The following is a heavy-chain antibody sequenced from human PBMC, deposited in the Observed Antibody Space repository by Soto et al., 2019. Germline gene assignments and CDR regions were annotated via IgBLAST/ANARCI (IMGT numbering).Heavy chain of an antibody. Sequence: QVQLQESGPGLVKPSQTLSLTCTVSGGSISSGDYYWSWIRQPPGKGLEWIGYIYYSGSTYYNPSLKSRVTISVDPSKNQFSLKLSSVTAADKAVYYCARERVVRGVIIPDYWGQGTLVTVSS. CDR2: IYYSGST. CDR3: ARERVVRGVIIPDY. J-gene: IGHJ4*02. CDR1: GGSISSGDYY. D-gene: IGHD3-10*01. V-gene: IGHV4-30-4*01.